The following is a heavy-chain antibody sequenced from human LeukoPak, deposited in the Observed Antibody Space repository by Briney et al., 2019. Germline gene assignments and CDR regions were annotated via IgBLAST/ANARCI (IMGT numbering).Heavy chain of an antibody. CDR1: GGSISSGDYY. J-gene: IGHJ5*02. V-gene: IGHV4-30-4*01. D-gene: IGHD1-26*01. Sequence: SETLSLTCTVPGGSISSGDYYWSWIRQPPGKGLEWIGYIYYSGSTYYNPSLKSRVTISVDTSKNQFSLKLSSVTAADTAVYYCASRVEIVGATHFSFDPWGQGTLVTVSS. CDR2: IYYSGST. CDR3: ASRVEIVGATHFSFDP.